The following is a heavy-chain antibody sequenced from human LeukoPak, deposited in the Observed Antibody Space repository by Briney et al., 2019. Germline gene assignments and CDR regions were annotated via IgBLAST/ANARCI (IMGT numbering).Heavy chain of an antibody. J-gene: IGHJ5*02. D-gene: IGHD2-2*02. V-gene: IGHV4-30-4*08. CDR2: IYYSGST. CDR3: ARRPDCSSTSCYSFWFDH. Sequence: SQTLSLTCTVSGGSISSGDYYWRWLRQPPGKGLEWIGYIYYSGSTYYNPSLKSRVTISVDTSKNQFSLKLSSVTAADTAVYYCARRPDCSSTSCYSFWFDHWGQGTLVTVSS. CDR1: GGSISSGDYY.